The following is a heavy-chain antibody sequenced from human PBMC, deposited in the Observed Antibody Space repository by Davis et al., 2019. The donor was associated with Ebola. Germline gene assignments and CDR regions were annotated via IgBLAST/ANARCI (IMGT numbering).Heavy chain of an antibody. D-gene: IGHD3-22*01. CDR1: GFTFSSYA. Sequence: GGSLRLSCAASGFTFSSYAMHWVRQAPGKGLEWVAVISYDGSNKYYADSVKGRFTISRDNSKNTLYLQMNSLRDEDTAVYYCAREVWYYYDSTSYYYGMDVWGQGTTVTVSS. CDR2: ISYDGSNK. V-gene: IGHV3-30*04. CDR3: AREVWYYYDSTSYYYGMDV. J-gene: IGHJ6*02.